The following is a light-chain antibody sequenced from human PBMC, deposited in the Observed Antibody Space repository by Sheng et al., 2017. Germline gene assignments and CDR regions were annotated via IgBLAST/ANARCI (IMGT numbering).Light chain of an antibody. V-gene: IGKV3-20*01. Sequence: EIVLTQSPDTLSLSPGERATLSCRASQSVSSSFLAWYQQKPGQAPRLLIYGASSRATGIPDRFSGSGSGTDFTLTISRLEPEDFAVYYCQQFGPSPTLYTFGQGTKLELK. CDR2: GAS. CDR1: QSVSSSF. CDR3: QQFGPSPTLYT. J-gene: IGKJ2*01.